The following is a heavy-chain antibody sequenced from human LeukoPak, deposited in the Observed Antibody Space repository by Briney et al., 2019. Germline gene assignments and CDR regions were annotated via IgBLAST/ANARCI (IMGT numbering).Heavy chain of an antibody. CDR1: GFTFSGSA. V-gene: IGHV3-73*01. Sequence: PGVSLKLSCAASGFTFSGSAMHWVRQASGKGLEWVGRIRSKANSYATAYAASVKGRFTISRDDSKNTAYLQMNSLKTEDTAVYYCTRLTQAPPAWGQGTLVTVSS. CDR2: IRSKANSYAT. J-gene: IGHJ5*02. CDR3: TRLTQAPPA.